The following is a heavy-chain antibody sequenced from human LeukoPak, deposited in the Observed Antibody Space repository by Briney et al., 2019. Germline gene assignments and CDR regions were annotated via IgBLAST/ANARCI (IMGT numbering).Heavy chain of an antibody. D-gene: IGHD5-12*01. Sequence: GGSLRLSCAASGFTFSSYGMSWVRQAPGKGLEWVSAISGSGGSTYYADSVKGRFTISRDNSKDTLYLQMNSLRAEDTAVYYCAKDPPSGVATIMGDLFDYWGQGTLVTVSS. CDR1: GFTFSSYG. CDR3: AKDPPSGVATIMGDLFDY. V-gene: IGHV3-23*01. J-gene: IGHJ4*02. CDR2: ISGSGGST.